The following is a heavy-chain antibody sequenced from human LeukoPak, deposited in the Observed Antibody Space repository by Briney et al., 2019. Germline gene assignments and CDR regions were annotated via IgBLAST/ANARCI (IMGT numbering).Heavy chain of an antibody. CDR3: AKDLGVPAAIGWFDP. D-gene: IGHD2-2*01. CDR1: GFTFSSYA. J-gene: IGHJ5*02. CDR2: ISGSGGST. Sequence: PGGSLGLSCAASGFTFSSYAMSWVRQAPGKGLEWVSAISGSGGSTYYADSVKGRFTISRDNSKNTLYLQMNSLRAEDTAVYYCAKDLGVPAAIGWFDPWGQGTLVTVSS. V-gene: IGHV3-23*01.